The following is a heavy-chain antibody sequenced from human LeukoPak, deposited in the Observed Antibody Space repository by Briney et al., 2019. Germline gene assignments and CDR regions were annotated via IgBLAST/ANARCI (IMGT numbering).Heavy chain of an antibody. CDR2: IKQDGIAK. CDR3: ARGTVAGRNY. J-gene: IGHJ4*02. D-gene: IGHD6-19*01. CDR1: GFIFRSYW. Sequence: GGSLRLSCAASGFIFRSYWMNWVRQAPGKGLEWVANIKQDGIAKYYVDSVKGRFTISRDNAKNSLYLQMNSLRAEDTAVYYCARGTVAGRNYWGQGTLVTVSS. V-gene: IGHV3-7*03.